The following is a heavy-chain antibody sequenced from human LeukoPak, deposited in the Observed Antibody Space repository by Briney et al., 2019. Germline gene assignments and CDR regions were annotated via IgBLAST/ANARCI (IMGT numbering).Heavy chain of an antibody. V-gene: IGHV3-23*01. CDR3: AKAPADYCSSTSSSDV. Sequence: GGSLRLSCAASGFTFSSYAMSWVRQTPAMGLEWVSAISGSGGTTYYADSLKGRFTISRDNSKNTLYLQMNSLRAEDTAVCYCAKAPADYCSSTSSSDVWGKGTTVTVSS. D-gene: IGHD2-2*01. J-gene: IGHJ6*04. CDR1: GFTFSSYA. CDR2: ISGSGGTT.